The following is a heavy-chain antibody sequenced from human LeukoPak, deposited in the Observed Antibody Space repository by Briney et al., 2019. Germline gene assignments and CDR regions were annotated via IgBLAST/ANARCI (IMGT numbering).Heavy chain of an antibody. CDR1: GGSISSYY. Sequence: PSETLSLTCTVSGGSISSYYWSWVRQPPGKGLEWIGYIYYSGSTNYNTPLKSRVTISVDTSKNQFSLKLSSVTAADTAVYYCARDGPGGWFDPWGQGTLVTVSS. V-gene: IGHV4-59*01. J-gene: IGHJ5*02. CDR2: IYYSGST. D-gene: IGHD3-10*01. CDR3: ARDGPGGWFDP.